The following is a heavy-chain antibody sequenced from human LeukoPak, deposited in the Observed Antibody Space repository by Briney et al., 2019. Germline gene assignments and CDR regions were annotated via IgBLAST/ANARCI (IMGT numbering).Heavy chain of an antibody. CDR2: ISAYNGNT. V-gene: IGHV1-18*01. Sequence: ASVKVSCKASGYTFTSYGISWVRQAPGQGLEWMGWISAYNGNTNYAQKLQGRVTMTTDTSTSTAYMELRSLRSDDTAVYYCARDEAAARRYSSGWLKENYYYYGMDVWGQGTTVTVSS. J-gene: IGHJ6*02. CDR1: GYTFTSYG. D-gene: IGHD6-19*01. CDR3: ARDEAAARRYSSGWLKENYYYYGMDV.